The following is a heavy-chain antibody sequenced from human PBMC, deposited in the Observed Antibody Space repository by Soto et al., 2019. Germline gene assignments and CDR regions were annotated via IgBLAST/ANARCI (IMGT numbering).Heavy chain of an antibody. Sequence: EVQLVESGGGLIQPGGSLRLSCAASGFTVSSNYMSWVRQAPGKGLEWVSVIYSGGSRYYADSVKCRFTISRDNAKNTLYLQMNSLRADDTAVYYCARDRYSSSWYDYWGQGTLVTVSS. CDR2: IYSGGSR. CDR1: GFTVSSNY. CDR3: ARDRYSSSWYDY. V-gene: IGHV3-53*01. J-gene: IGHJ4*02. D-gene: IGHD6-13*01.